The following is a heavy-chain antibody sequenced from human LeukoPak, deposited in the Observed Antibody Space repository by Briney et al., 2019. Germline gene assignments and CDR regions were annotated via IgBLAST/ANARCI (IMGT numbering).Heavy chain of an antibody. V-gene: IGHV3-21*01. CDR1: GFSFSSYT. CDR2: ISSSSGYI. J-gene: IGHJ4*02. Sequence: GGSLRLSCAASGFSFSSYTMNWVRQAPEKGLEWVSSISSSSGYIYYADSVKGRFTISRDNAKNSLYLQMNSLTAEDTAVYYCARLLYSSRLFDYWGQGTLVTVSS. D-gene: IGHD6-13*01. CDR3: ARLLYSSRLFDY.